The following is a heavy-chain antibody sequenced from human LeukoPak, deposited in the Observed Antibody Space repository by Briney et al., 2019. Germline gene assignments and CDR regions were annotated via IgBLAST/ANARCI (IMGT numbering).Heavy chain of an antibody. J-gene: IGHJ4*02. V-gene: IGHV4-31*03. CDR2: IYYSGST. CDR1: GGSISSGGYY. Sequence: SETLFLTCTVSGGSISSGGYYWSWIRQHPGKGLEWIGYIYYSGSTYYNPSLKSRVTISVDTSKNQFSLKLSSVTAADTAVYYCAREYSSGLDYWGQGTLVTVSS. D-gene: IGHD6-19*01. CDR3: AREYSSGLDY.